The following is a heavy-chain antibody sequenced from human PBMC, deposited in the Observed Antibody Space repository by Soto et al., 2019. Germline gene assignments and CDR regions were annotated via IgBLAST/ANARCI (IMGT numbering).Heavy chain of an antibody. D-gene: IGHD3-3*01. J-gene: IGHJ4*02. Sequence: GGSLRLSCAASGFTFSSYSMNWVRQAPGKGLEWVSSISSSSSYIYYADSVKGRFTISRDNAKNSLYLQMNSLRAEDTAVYYCARDDLDFWSGYHDYWGQGTLVTVSS. CDR1: GFTFSSYS. CDR2: ISSSSSYI. CDR3: ARDDLDFWSGYHDY. V-gene: IGHV3-21*01.